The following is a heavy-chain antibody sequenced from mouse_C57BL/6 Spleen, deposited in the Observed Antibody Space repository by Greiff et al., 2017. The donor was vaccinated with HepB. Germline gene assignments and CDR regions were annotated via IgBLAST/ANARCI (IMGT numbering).Heavy chain of an antibody. Sequence: EVQLQQSGPELVKPGDSVKISCKASGYSFTGYFMNWVMQSHGKSLEWIGRINPYNGDTFYNQKFKGKATLTVDKSSSTAHMELRSLTSEDSAVDYCARAYYSNYVDYWGQGTTLTVSS. J-gene: IGHJ2*01. CDR3: ARAYYSNYVDY. V-gene: IGHV1-20*01. CDR1: GYSFTGYF. D-gene: IGHD2-5*01. CDR2: INPYNGDT.